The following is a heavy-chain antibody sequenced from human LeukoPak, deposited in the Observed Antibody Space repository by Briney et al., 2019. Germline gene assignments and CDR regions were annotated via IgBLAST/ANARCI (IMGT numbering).Heavy chain of an antibody. CDR1: GGSISSGGY. D-gene: IGHD3-10*01. CDR3: TRHGSYSHGF. Sequence: PSGTLSLTCAVSGGSISSGGYWSWVRQPPGKGLEWIGQIYISGSTNYNPSLDSRVTMSLDKSRNQLSLRSKSMTAADTAVYYCTRHGSYSHGFWGQGALVTVAS. V-gene: IGHV4-4*02. J-gene: IGHJ4*02. CDR2: IYISGST.